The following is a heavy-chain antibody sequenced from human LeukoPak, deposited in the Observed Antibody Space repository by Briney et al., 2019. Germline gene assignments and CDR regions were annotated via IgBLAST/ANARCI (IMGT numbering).Heavy chain of an antibody. J-gene: IGHJ4*02. D-gene: IGHD1-26*01. CDR2: IWHDGSHE. V-gene: IGHV3-33*01. CDR3: VRDPPQWEFTLDY. CDR1: GFIFSSYG. Sequence: GGSLRLSCAASGFIFSSYGMHWVRQVPGKGLEWVAVIWHDGSHEHYADSVKGRFSISRDNSKNMLYLQMNSLRAEDTAVYYCVRDPPQWEFTLDYWGQGILVTVSS.